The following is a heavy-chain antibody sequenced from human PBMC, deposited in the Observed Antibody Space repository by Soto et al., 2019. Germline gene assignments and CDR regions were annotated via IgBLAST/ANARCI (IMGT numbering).Heavy chain of an antibody. CDR1: GGTFSSYA. D-gene: IGHD2-15*01. J-gene: IGHJ4*02. Sequence: SVKVSCKASGGTFSSYAISWVRQAPGQGLEWMGGIIPIFGTANYAQKFQGRVTITADESTSTAYMELSSLRSEDTAVYYCARESPNCSGGSCYGGTYYFDYWGQGTLVTVSS. CDR2: IIPIFGTA. V-gene: IGHV1-69*13. CDR3: ARESPNCSGGSCYGGTYYFDY.